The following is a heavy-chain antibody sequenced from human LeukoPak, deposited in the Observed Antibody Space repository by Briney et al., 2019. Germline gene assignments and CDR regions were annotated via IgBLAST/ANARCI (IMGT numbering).Heavy chain of an antibody. V-gene: IGHV5-51*01. CDR2: IYPGDSDT. Sequence: HGESLKISCKGSGYSFTRYWIALVRQMPGKGLEWMGIIYPGDSDTRYSPSFQGQVTISADKSISTAYLQWSSLKASDTAMYYCARRGGYCSSTSCYPLNWFHPWGQGTLVTVSS. CDR1: GYSFTRYW. J-gene: IGHJ5*02. D-gene: IGHD2-2*01. CDR3: ARRGGYCSSTSCYPLNWFHP.